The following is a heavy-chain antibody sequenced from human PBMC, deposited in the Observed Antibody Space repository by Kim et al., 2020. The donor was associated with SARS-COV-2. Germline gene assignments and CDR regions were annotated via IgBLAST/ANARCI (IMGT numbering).Heavy chain of an antibody. CDR2: IYYSGST. Sequence: SETLSLTCTVSGGSISSSSYYWGWIRQPPGKGLEWIGSIYYSGSTYYNPSLKSRVTISVDTSKNQFSLKLSSVTAADTAVYYCARPGIAAAGSRPRGAFDIWGQGTMVTVSS. D-gene: IGHD6-13*01. CDR3: ARPGIAAAGSRPRGAFDI. CDR1: GGSISSSSYY. V-gene: IGHV4-39*01. J-gene: IGHJ3*02.